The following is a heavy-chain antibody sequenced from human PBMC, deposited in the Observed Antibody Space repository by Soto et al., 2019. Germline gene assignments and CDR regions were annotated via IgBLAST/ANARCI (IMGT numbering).Heavy chain of an antibody. CDR3: AHLPWKQLWPRAPVVY. D-gene: IGHD5-18*01. CDR2: IYWDDDK. V-gene: IGHV2-5*02. Sequence: SGPTLVNPTQTLTLTCTFSGFSLSTSGVGVGWIRQPPGKALEWLGIIYWDDDKRYRPSLRSRLTNTKDTSKKKLVLTMTKKKPVDTATYYCAHLPWKQLWPRAPVVYWGQGTPVTVSS. J-gene: IGHJ4*02. CDR1: GFSLSTSGVG.